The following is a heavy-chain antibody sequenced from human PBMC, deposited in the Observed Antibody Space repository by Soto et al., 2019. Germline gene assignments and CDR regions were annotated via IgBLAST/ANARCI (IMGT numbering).Heavy chain of an antibody. V-gene: IGHV1-46*01. CDR1: GYTFTSYY. CDR3: ARDSYYDFWSGYYSYYYYYGMDV. D-gene: IGHD3-3*01. Sequence: QVQLVQSGAEVKKPGASVKVSCKASGYTFTSYYMHWVRQAPGQGLEWMGIINPSGGSTSYAQKFQGRVTMTRDTSTSTVDMELSSLRSEDTAVYYCARDSYYDFWSGYYSYYYYYGMDVWGQGTTVTVSS. J-gene: IGHJ6*02. CDR2: INPSGGST.